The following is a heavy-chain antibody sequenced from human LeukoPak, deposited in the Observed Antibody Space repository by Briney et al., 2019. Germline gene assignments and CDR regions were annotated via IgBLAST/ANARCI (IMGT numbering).Heavy chain of an antibody. D-gene: IGHD6-6*01. CDR3: ARGPNSNWSGLDF. J-gene: IGHJ4*02. CDR2: ISPTGSTT. CDR1: GFSFSGHW. V-gene: IGHV3-74*01. Sequence: GSLRLSFIASGFSFSGHWMHWARQLPGKGLVWVSRISPTGSTTSYADSVKGRFTVSRDNAKNTLYLQVNNLRAEDTAVYYCARGPNSNWSGLDFWGQGTLLTVSS.